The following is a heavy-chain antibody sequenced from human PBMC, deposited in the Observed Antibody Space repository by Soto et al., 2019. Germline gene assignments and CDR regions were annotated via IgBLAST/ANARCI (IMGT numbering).Heavy chain of an antibody. J-gene: IGHJ6*03. Sequence: GGSLRLSCAASGFTFSDYYMSWIRQAPGKGLEWVSYISSSGSTIYYADSVKGRFTISRDNAKNSLYLQMNSLRAEDTAVYYCARDPRDFWSGPQYYYYMDVWGKGTTVTVSS. D-gene: IGHD3-3*01. CDR3: ARDPRDFWSGPQYYYYMDV. CDR2: ISSSGSTI. CDR1: GFTFSDYY. V-gene: IGHV3-11*01.